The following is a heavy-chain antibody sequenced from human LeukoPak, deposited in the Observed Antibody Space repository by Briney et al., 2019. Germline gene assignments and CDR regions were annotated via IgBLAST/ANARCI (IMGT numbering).Heavy chain of an antibody. CDR3: ARGSYVGPTSGYFDY. D-gene: IGHD1-26*01. Sequence: PSETLSLTCTVSGVSISSYYWSWIRQPPGKGLEWIGYIYYSGSTNYNPSLKSRVTISVDTSKNQFSLKLSSVTAADTAVYYCARGSYVGPTSGYFDYWGQGTLVTVSS. J-gene: IGHJ4*02. CDR1: GVSISSYY. CDR2: IYYSGST. V-gene: IGHV4-59*12.